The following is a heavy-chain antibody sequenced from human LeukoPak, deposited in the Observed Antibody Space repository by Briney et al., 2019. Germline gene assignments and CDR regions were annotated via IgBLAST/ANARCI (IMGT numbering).Heavy chain of an antibody. D-gene: IGHD6-19*01. CDR3: AKDTYSSGWTPCDY. V-gene: IGHV3-9*01. Sequence: CILLPPVTLAYAASVTGRFTISRDNAKNSLCLPMNSLRAEATALYYCAKDTYSSGWTPCDYWGQGTLVTVSS. J-gene: IGHJ4*02. CDR2: ILLPPVTL.